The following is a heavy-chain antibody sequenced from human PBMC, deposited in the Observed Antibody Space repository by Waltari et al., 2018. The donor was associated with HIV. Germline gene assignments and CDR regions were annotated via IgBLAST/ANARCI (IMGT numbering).Heavy chain of an antibody. CDR3: ARGNCNRGSCFVLGFPFDM. CDR2: VYSSASTRFISWTT. V-gene: IGHV4-59*12. J-gene: IGHJ3*02. D-gene: IGHD3-3*01. Sequence: VQLQESGPRLVKPAETLSLTCNVSGTSMMTFYWSWIRQSPGSRPEWIGSVYSSASTRFISWTTVYNPSLTSRITISLAMSKRQFSLRLRSVTAADTATYYCARGNCNRGSCFVLGFPFDMWGQGATVIVSS. CDR1: GTSMMTFY.